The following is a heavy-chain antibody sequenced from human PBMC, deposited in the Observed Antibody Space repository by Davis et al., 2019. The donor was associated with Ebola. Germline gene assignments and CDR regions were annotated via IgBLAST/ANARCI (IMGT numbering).Heavy chain of an antibody. J-gene: IGHJ4*02. CDR3: ARDSGIFGDYYFDS. CDR1: GFTFDDYA. V-gene: IGHV3-9*01. CDR2: ISWNSGSR. D-gene: IGHD3-10*02. Sequence: SLKISCAASGFTFDDYAMHWVRQAPGKGLEWVSGISWNSGSRDYADSVKGRFTISRDNAKNSVYLQMNSLRAEDTAVYYCARDSGIFGDYYFDSWGQGTLVTVSS.